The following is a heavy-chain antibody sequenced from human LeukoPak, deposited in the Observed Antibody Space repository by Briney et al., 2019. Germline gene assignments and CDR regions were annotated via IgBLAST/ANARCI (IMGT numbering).Heavy chain of an antibody. V-gene: IGHV3-11*01. J-gene: IGHJ4*02. Sequence: GGSLRLSCAASGFTFSDNYMSWIRQAPGKGLEWISYISSSSGSTIYYADSVKGRFTISRDNAKNSLYLQMNSLRAEDTAVYYCARDPRADYYDSSGYNDYWGQGTLVTVSS. CDR3: ARDPRADYYDSSGYNDY. CDR2: ISSSSGSTI. D-gene: IGHD3-22*01. CDR1: GFTFSDNY.